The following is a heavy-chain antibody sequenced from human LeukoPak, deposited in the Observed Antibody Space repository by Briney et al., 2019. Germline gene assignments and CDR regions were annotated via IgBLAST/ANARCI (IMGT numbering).Heavy chain of an antibody. CDR3: ASRYCGGDYYFDY. CDR1: GGSFSGYY. Sequence: SETLSLTCAVYGGSFSGYYWSWIRQPPGKGLEWIGEINHSGSTNYNPSLKSRVTISVDTSKNQFSLKLSSVTAADTAVYYCASRYCGGDYYFDYWGQGTLVTVSS. J-gene: IGHJ4*02. V-gene: IGHV4-34*01. D-gene: IGHD2-21*02. CDR2: INHSGST.